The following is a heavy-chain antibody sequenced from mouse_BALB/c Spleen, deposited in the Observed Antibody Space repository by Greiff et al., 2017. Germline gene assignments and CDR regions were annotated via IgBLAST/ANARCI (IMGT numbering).Heavy chain of an antibody. Sequence: VQLQQSGAELVKPGASVKLSCTASGFNIKDTYMHWVKQRPEQGLEWIGRIDPANGNTKYDLKFQGKATITADTSSNTAYLQLSSLTSEDTAVYYCASPSYDYGSSFAYWGQGTLVTVSA. D-gene: IGHD1-1*01. CDR1: GFNIKDTY. CDR2: IDPANGNT. J-gene: IGHJ3*01. CDR3: ASPSYDYGSSFAY. V-gene: IGHV14-3*02.